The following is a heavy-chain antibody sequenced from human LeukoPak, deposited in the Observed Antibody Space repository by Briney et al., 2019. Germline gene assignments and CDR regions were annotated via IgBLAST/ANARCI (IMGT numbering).Heavy chain of an antibody. CDR1: GFTSSSYW. CDR3: ARSYYMDV. CDR2: IDSDGSRT. J-gene: IGHJ6*03. Sequence: GGSLRLSCAASGFTSSSYWMDWVRQAPGKGLVWVSRIDSDGSRTSYADSEKGRFTISRDNAKITLYLQMNSLRAEDTAVYYCARSYYMDVWGKGATVTVSS. V-gene: IGHV3-74*01.